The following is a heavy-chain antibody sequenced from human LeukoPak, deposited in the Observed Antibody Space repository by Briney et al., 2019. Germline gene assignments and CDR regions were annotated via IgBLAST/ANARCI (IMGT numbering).Heavy chain of an antibody. D-gene: IGHD5-18*01. CDR3: ARGPDTAMVRSYYYYGMDV. J-gene: IGHJ6*02. CDR2: ISAYNGNT. V-gene: IGHV1-18*01. Sequence: ASVKVSCKASGYTFTSYGISWVRQAPGQGLEWMGWISAYNGNTNYAQKLQGRVTMTTDTSTSTAYMELRSLRSDDTAVYYCARGPDTAMVRSYYYYGMDVWGQGTTVTVSS. CDR1: GYTFTSYG.